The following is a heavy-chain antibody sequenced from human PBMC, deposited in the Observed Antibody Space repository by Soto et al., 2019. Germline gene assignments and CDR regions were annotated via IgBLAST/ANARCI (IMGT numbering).Heavy chain of an antibody. D-gene: IGHD3-22*01. Sequence: PSETLSLTCTVSGGSISSYYWSWIRQPPGKGLEWIGYIYYSGSTNYNPSLKSRVTISVDTSKNQFSLKLSSVTAEDTAVYYCARDRVESGYPEYFQHWGQGTLVTVS. CDR1: GGSISSYY. CDR3: ARDRVESGYPEYFQH. J-gene: IGHJ1*01. V-gene: IGHV4-59*12. CDR2: IYYSGST.